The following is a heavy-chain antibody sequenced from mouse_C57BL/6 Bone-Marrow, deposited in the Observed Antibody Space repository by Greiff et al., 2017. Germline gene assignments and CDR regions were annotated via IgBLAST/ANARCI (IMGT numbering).Heavy chain of an antibody. CDR2: ISDGGSYT. V-gene: IGHV5-4*03. Sequence: EVKLVESGGGLVKPGGSLKLSCAASGFTFSSYAMSWVRQTPEKRLEWVATISDGGSYTYYPDNVKGRFTISRDNAKNHLYLQMSHLKSEDTAMYYCARSVLFMDYWGQGTSVTVSS. CDR1: GFTFSSYA. J-gene: IGHJ4*01. CDR3: ARSVLFMDY.